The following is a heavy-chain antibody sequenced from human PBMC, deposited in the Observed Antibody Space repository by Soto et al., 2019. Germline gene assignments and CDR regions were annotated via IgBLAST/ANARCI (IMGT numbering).Heavy chain of an antibody. Sequence: PGGSLRLSCAASGFTFSSYGMHWVRQAPGKGLEWVAVIWYDGSNKYYAGSVKGRFTISRDNSKNTLYLQMNSLRAEDTAVYYCARDAEEYYDFWSGYYRGSDKNWFDPWGQGTLVTVSS. J-gene: IGHJ5*02. D-gene: IGHD3-3*01. CDR2: IWYDGSNK. CDR1: GFTFSSYG. V-gene: IGHV3-33*01. CDR3: ARDAEEYYDFWSGYYRGSDKNWFDP.